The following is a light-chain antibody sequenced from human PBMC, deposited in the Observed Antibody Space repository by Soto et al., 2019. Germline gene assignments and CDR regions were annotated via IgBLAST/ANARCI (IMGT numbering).Light chain of an antibody. V-gene: IGLV1-36*01. CDR1: SSNIGNNA. J-gene: IGLJ1*01. CDR3: AAWDDSLNEYV. Sequence: QSGLTQPPSVSGAPSQRVTISCSGSSSNIGNNAVNWYQQLPGKAPKLLIYYDDLLPSGVSDRFSGSKSGTSASLAISGLQSEDADDYYCAAWDDSLNEYVFGTGTKLTVL. CDR2: YDD.